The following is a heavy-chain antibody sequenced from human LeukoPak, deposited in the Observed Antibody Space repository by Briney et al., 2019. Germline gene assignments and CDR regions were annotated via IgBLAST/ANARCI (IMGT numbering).Heavy chain of an antibody. CDR3: ARARRVQVIPVAESAEYFEN. CDR2: ISPYNGNT. D-gene: IGHD2-2*01. V-gene: IGHV1-18*01. Sequence: ASVKVSFTTSGCPFTSFGVSWVRQAPGQGLEWMGWISPYNGNTNFAQRFQGRLTLTTDTSTSTVYMELRSLRSDDTAVYFCARARRVQVIPVAESAEYFENWGDGTPVTVSS. CDR1: GCPFTSFG. J-gene: IGHJ1*01.